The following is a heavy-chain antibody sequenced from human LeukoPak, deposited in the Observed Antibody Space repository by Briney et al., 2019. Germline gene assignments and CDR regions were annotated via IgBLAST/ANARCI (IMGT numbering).Heavy chain of an antibody. Sequence: SETLSLTCTVSGDSISNYYWGWIRQPPGKGLEWIGYIYYSGSTNYNSSLKSRVTISLDTSKTQFSLKLSSVIAADTAMYYCARGPYTTPSGWFDPWGQGTLVTVSS. D-gene: IGHD3-16*01. CDR1: GDSISNYY. J-gene: IGHJ5*02. CDR3: ARGPYTTPSGWFDP. V-gene: IGHV4-59*08. CDR2: IYYSGST.